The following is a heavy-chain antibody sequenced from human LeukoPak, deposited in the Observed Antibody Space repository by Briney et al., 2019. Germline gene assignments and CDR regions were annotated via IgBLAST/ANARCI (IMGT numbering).Heavy chain of an antibody. J-gene: IGHJ4*02. CDR2: IDWDDDK. V-gene: IGHV2-70*11. CDR1: GFSRGTGGMW. D-gene: IGHD4-17*01. CDR3: ARAFPTVTTFDS. Sequence: SGPTLVKPTQTLTLTCTFFGFSRGTGGMWVSWIRQPPGEALEWLARIDWDDDKYYRTPLQTRLTISKDTSKNQVVLTMTNMDPVDTATYYCARAFPTVTTFDSWGQGTLVTVSS.